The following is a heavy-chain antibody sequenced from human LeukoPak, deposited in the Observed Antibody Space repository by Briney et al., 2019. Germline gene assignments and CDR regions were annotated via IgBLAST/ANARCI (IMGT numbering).Heavy chain of an antibody. V-gene: IGHV1-18*01. D-gene: IGHD6-19*01. CDR1: GYTFTSYG. CDR2: ISAYNGNT. CDR3: ARGNGGVGYSSGWFGNFDY. Sequence: AASVKVSCKASGYTFTSYGISWVRQAPGQGLEGMGWISAYNGNTNYAQKLQGRVTMTTGTSTSTAYMELRSLRSDDTAVYYCARGNGGVGYSSGWFGNFDYWGQGTLVTVSS. J-gene: IGHJ4*02.